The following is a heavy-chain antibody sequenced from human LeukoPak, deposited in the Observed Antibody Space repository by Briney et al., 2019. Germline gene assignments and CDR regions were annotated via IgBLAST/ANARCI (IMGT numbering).Heavy chain of an antibody. CDR1: GYTFTSYA. Sequence: ASVKVSCKASGYTFTSYAMHWVRQAPGQRLEWMGWINAGNGNTKYSQKFQGRVTITRDISASTAYMELSSLRSEDTAVYYCAAGITGTTSAFDYWGQGTLVTVSS. V-gene: IGHV1-3*01. CDR2: INAGNGNT. D-gene: IGHD1-20*01. J-gene: IGHJ4*02. CDR3: AAGITGTTSAFDY.